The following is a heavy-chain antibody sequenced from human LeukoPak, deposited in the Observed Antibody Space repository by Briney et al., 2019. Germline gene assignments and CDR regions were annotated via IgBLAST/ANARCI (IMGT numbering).Heavy chain of an antibody. CDR2: IYSGGST. Sequence: GGSLRLSRAASGFTVSSNYMSWVRQAPGKGLEWVSVIYSGGSTYYADSVKGRFTISRDNSKNTLYLQMNSLRAEDTAVYYCARGLLVVVNAFDIWGQGTMVTVSS. D-gene: IGHD3-22*01. V-gene: IGHV3-53*01. J-gene: IGHJ3*02. CDR1: GFTVSSNY. CDR3: ARGLLVVVNAFDI.